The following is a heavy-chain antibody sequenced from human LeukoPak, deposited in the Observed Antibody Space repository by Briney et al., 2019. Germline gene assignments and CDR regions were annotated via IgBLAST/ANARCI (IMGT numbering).Heavy chain of an antibody. Sequence: GGSLRLSCAASGFTFSDYYMSWIRQAPGKGLEWVSYISSSGSTIYYADSVKGRFTISRDNAKNSLYLQMNSLRAENTAVYYCARDSTRYCSSTSCYTIAYWGQGTLVTVSS. D-gene: IGHD2-2*02. V-gene: IGHV3-11*01. J-gene: IGHJ4*02. CDR1: GFTFSDYY. CDR2: ISSSGSTI. CDR3: ARDSTRYCSSTSCYTIAY.